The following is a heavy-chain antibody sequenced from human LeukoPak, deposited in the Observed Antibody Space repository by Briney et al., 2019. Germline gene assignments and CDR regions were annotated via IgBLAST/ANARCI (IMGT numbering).Heavy chain of an antibody. CDR1: GGSISTSSYY. CDR2: MYYSGST. D-gene: IGHD5-18*01. Sequence: PSETLSFTCTVSGGSISTSSYYWGWIRQPPGKGLEWIGSMYYSGSTYYNPSLQSRVTISVDTSKNQFSLRLTSVTAADTAVYYCARQGGLWLRAPFDYWGQGTLVTVSS. CDR3: ARQGGLWLRAPFDY. V-gene: IGHV4-39*01. J-gene: IGHJ4*02.